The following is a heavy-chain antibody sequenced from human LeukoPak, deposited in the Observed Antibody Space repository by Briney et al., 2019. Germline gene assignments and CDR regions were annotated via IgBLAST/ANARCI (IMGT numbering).Heavy chain of an antibody. J-gene: IGHJ6*02. CDR3: ALGYCSSTSCYGSGMDV. Sequence: GESLKISCKGSGYSFTSYWIGWVRQMPGKGLEWMGIIYPGDSDTRYSPSFQGQVTISADKSISTAYPQWSSLKASDTAMYYCALGYCSSTSCYGSGMDVWGQGTTVTVSS. V-gene: IGHV5-51*01. D-gene: IGHD2-2*01. CDR1: GYSFTSYW. CDR2: IYPGDSDT.